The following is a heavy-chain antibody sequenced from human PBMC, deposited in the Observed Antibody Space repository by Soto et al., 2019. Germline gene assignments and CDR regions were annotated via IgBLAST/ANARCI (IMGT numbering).Heavy chain of an antibody. CDR3: ARSDRVDYYYYMDV. Sequence: SVTLSLSWPVYGGSFSGSYLNWIRQHTGKGLEWIGNINYSGSTNYSPSLKSRVTVSVDTSKNQFSLRLSFVTAADTAVYYCARSDRVDYYYYMDVWGKGTTVTVS. CDR1: GGSFSGSY. CDR2: INYSGST. J-gene: IGHJ6*03. V-gene: IGHV4-34*01. D-gene: IGHD2-15*01.